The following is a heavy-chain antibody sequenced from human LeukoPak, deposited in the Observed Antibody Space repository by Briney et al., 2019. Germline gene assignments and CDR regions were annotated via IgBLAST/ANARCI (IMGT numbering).Heavy chain of an antibody. Sequence: GGSLRLSCAASGFTFSSYAMSWVRQAPGKGLEWVSAISGSGGSTYYADSVKGRFTISRDNSKSTLYLQMNSLGAEDTAVYYCAKEEVDLHAFDIWGQGTMVTVSS. CDR1: GFTFSSYA. V-gene: IGHV3-23*01. J-gene: IGHJ3*02. D-gene: IGHD3/OR15-3a*01. CDR3: AKEEVDLHAFDI. CDR2: ISGSGGST.